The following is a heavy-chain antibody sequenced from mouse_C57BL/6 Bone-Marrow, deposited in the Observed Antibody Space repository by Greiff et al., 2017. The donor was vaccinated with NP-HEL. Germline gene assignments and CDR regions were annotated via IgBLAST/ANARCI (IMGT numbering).Heavy chain of an antibody. CDR3: AGWSYYSRDYAMDY. CDR2: IYPGDGDT. D-gene: IGHD2-5*01. V-gene: IGHV1-82*01. CDR1: GYAFSSYW. Sequence: VQLQQSGPELVKPGASVKISCKASGYAFSSYWMNWVKQRPGKGLEWIGRIYPGDGDTNYNGKFKGKATLTADKSSSTAYMQLSSLTSEDSAVYFCAGWSYYSRDYAMDYWGQGTSVTVSS. J-gene: IGHJ4*01.